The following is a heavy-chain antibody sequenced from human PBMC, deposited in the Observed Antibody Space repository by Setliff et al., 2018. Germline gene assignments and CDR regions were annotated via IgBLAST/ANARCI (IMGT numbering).Heavy chain of an antibody. D-gene: IGHD2-2*02. V-gene: IGHV1-18*01. Sequence: ASVKVSCKASGYTFISYGISWLRQAPGQGFEWMGWISTNNGKTEYSQKVQDRVTMTIDTSATTVYMELQSLRSDDTAVYYCARDPNAYSSTSCYRDWGQGTLVTVSS. CDR3: ARDPNAYSSTSCYRD. CDR2: ISTNNGKT. J-gene: IGHJ4*02. CDR1: GYTFISYG.